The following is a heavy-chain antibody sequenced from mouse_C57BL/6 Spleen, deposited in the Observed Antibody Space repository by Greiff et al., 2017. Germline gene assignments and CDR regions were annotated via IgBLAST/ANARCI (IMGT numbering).Heavy chain of an antibody. Sequence: QVQLQQPGAELVKPGASVKMSCKASGYTFTSYWITWVKQRPGQGLEWIGDIYPGSGSTNYNEKFKSKATLTVDTSSSTAYMQLSSLTSEDSAVXYCASPLITTGGFAYWGQGTLVTVSA. CDR2: IYPGSGST. J-gene: IGHJ3*01. CDR1: GYTFTSYW. V-gene: IGHV1-55*01. CDR3: ASPLITTGGFAY. D-gene: IGHD1-1*01.